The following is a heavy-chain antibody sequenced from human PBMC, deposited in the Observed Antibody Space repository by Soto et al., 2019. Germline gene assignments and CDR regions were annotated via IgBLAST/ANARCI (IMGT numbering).Heavy chain of an antibody. CDR3: ARDVRGLKYRSSYYYGMDV. V-gene: IGHV1-18*01. J-gene: IGHJ6*02. CDR2: ISAYSGNT. Sequence: ASVKVSCKASGYTFTSYGISWVRQAPGQGPEWMGWISAYSGNTNYAQKLRGRVTMTTNTSTSTAYMELRSLRSDDTAVYSCARDVRGLKYRSSYYYGMDVWGQGTTVTAYS. CDR1: GYTFTSYG. D-gene: IGHD2-2*01.